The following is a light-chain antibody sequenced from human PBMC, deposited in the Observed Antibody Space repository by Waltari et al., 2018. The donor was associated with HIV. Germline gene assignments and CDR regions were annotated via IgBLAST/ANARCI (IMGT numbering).Light chain of an antibody. CDR1: NIGSKS. CDR2: YDS. J-gene: IGLJ2*01. V-gene: IGLV3-21*04. CDR3: QVWDSSSDHVV. Sequence: SYVLTQPPSVSVAPGKTARITCGGTNIGSKSVHWYQQKPGQAPLLVIYYDSARPSGIPERFSGSNSGNTATLTISRVEVGDEADYYCQVWDSSSDHVVFGGGTNLTVL.